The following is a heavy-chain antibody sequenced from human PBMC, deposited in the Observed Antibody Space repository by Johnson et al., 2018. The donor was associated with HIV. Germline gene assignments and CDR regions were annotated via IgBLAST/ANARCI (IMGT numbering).Heavy chain of an antibody. CDR2: IKQDGSEK. D-gene: IGHD6-13*01. Sequence: MQLVESGGGLVQPGGSLRLSCAASGFTFSSYWMSWVRQAPGKGLEWVANIKQDGSEKYYVDSVKGRITISRDNAKNSLYLQMNSLRAEDTAVYYCASHRSIAADDAFDIWGQGTMVTVSS. J-gene: IGHJ3*02. V-gene: IGHV3-7*01. CDR1: GFTFSSYW. CDR3: ASHRSIAADDAFDI.